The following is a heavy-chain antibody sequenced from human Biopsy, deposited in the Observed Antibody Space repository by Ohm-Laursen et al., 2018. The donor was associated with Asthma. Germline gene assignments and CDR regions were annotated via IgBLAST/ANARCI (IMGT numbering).Heavy chain of an antibody. Sequence: SDTLSLTCPVYGGSFSGYYWSWIRQHPGKGLEWIGYIYYSGSTYYNPSLKSRVTISVDTSKNQFSLKLSSVTAADTAVYYCARVPHYDILTGFTLRYYYGMDVWGQGTTVTVSS. CDR3: ARVPHYDILTGFTLRYYYGMDV. CDR2: IYYSGST. V-gene: IGHV4-31*03. J-gene: IGHJ6*02. D-gene: IGHD3-9*01. CDR1: GGSFSGYY.